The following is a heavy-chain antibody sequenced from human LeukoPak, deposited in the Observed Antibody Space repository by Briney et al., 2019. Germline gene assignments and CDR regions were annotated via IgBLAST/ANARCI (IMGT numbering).Heavy chain of an antibody. CDR3: ARHVFRSFSNIWFDP. CDR1: GVSMSSLNYY. J-gene: IGHJ5*02. CDR2: VSYSGTT. D-gene: IGHD3-10*01. V-gene: IGHV4-39*01. Sequence: SETLSLTCTASGVSMSSLNYYWGWARQPPGKGPEWIGTVSYSGTTYYNPSLKSRVTVSIDAPKNQFSLRVTSVTATDSATYFCARHVFRSFSNIWFDPWGQGILVTVS.